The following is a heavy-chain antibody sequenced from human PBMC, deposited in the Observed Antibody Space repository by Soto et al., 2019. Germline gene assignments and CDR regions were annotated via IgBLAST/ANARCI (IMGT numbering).Heavy chain of an antibody. J-gene: IGHJ4*02. Sequence: ASVKVSCKASGYSITGYGLSWVRQAPGQGLEWLGWITAYNGNTHYAQKLQGRVTMTTDTSTSTAFMELRSLRSDDTAVYYCARSGGVPSGYIDYWGQGTLVTVSS. CDR2: ITAYNGNT. CDR3: ARSGGVPSGYIDY. CDR1: GYSITGYG. V-gene: IGHV1-18*01. D-gene: IGHD3-16*02.